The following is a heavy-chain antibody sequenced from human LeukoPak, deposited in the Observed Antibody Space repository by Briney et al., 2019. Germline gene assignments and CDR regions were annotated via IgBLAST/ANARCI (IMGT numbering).Heavy chain of an antibody. V-gene: IGHV3-21*01. CDR2: ISRRSRHV. J-gene: IGHJ1*01. D-gene: IGHD1-1*01. CDR3: VRDLMGSGSTTAYLHH. CDR1: GFTFSSYG. Sequence: PGGSLRLSCAASGFTFSSYGMHWVRQAPGKGLEWVSSISRRSRHVYYAASVKGRFTISRDNAKNSLYLQMNSLRAEDMAVYFCVRDLMGSGSTTAYLHHWGQGTLVTVSS.